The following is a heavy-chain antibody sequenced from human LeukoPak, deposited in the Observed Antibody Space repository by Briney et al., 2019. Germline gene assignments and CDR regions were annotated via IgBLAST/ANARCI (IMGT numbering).Heavy chain of an antibody. CDR1: RDSVSSNSAA. D-gene: IGHD3-10*01. V-gene: IGHV6-1*01. Sequence: SQTLSLTCAISRDSVSSNSAAWHWLRQSPSRGLEWLGRTYYRSKWYNDYAVSVKSRITINPDTSKNQFSLQLNSVTPEDTAVYYCARQFGSVFGSWGQGTLVTVSS. J-gene: IGHJ4*02. CDR3: ARQFGSVFGS. CDR2: TYYRSKWYN.